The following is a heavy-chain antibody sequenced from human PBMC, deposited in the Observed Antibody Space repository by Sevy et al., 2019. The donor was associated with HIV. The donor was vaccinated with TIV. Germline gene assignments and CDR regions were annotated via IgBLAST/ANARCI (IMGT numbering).Heavy chain of an antibody. CDR2: ISYDINNK. V-gene: IGHV3-30-3*01. J-gene: IGHJ6*02. CDR3: ARDLACSANGLDV. D-gene: IGHD2-8*01. CDR1: GFTFFAYT. Sequence: GGSLRLSCAASGFTFFAYTMHWVRQAPGKGLEWVALISYDINNKYYADSVKGRFTISRDNTKNTLYLQMNSLRTEDKAVYYCARDLACSANGLDVWGQGTTVTVSS.